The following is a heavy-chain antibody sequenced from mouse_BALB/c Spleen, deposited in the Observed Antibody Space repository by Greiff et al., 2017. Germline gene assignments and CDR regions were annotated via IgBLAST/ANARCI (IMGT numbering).Heavy chain of an antibody. CDR2: INPSNGRT. Sequence: VQLQQSGAELVKPGASVKLSCKASGYTFTSYWMHWVKQRPGQGLEWIGEINPSNGRTNYNEKFKSKATLTVDKSSSTAYMQLSSLTSEDSAVYYCARFGYYAMDYWGQGTSVTVSS. J-gene: IGHJ4*01. CDR3: ARFGYYAMDY. D-gene: IGHD3-1*01. CDR1: GYTFTSYW. V-gene: IGHV1S81*02.